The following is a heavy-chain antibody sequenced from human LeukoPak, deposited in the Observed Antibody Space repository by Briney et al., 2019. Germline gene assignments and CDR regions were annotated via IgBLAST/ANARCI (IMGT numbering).Heavy chain of an antibody. CDR2: INPKSSGT. CDR1: GYTFTDYS. Sequence: ASVKVSCKASGYTFTDYSLHWVRQAPGQGLEWMGWINPKSSGTNYAQKFQDRVTTTSDTSISTAYMELMRLRSDDTAVYYCARVFDTYYMDVWGKGTTVTVSS. CDR3: ARVFDTYYMDV. V-gene: IGHV1-2*02. J-gene: IGHJ6*03.